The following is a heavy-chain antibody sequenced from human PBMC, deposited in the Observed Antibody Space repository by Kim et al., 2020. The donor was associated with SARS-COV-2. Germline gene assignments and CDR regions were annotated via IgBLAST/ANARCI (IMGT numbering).Heavy chain of an antibody. Sequence: SVKVSCKASGGTFNSYGISWVRQAPGQGLEWMGGIIPIFGTANYAQKFQGRVTITAEESTSTAYMELSSLRSEDTAVYYCARDFGDEDIVDLWGRGTLVTVSS. CDR2: IIPIFGTA. CDR3: ARDFGDEDIVDL. D-gene: IGHD2-15*01. CDR1: GGTFNSYG. J-gene: IGHJ2*01. V-gene: IGHV1-69*13.